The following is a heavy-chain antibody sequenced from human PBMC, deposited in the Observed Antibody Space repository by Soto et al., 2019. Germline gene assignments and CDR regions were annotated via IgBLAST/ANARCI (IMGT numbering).Heavy chain of an antibody. V-gene: IGHV4-34*01. CDR2: INHSGST. CDR3: ASRRYSSGWNDAFDI. Sequence: QVQLQQWGAGLLKPSETLSLTCAVYGGSFSGYYWSWIRQPPGKGLEWIGEINHSGSTNYNPSLKSRVTIXXDXSXXQFSLKLSSVTAADTAVYYCASRRYSSGWNDAFDIWGQGTMVTVSS. D-gene: IGHD6-19*01. J-gene: IGHJ3*02. CDR1: GGSFSGYY.